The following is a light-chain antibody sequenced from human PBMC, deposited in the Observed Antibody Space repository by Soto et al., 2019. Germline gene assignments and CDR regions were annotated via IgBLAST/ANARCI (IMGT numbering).Light chain of an antibody. Sequence: DIQMTQSPSSLSASVGDRVTITCRASQSISSYLNWYQQKPGKAPKLLIYAASSLQSGVPSRFSGSGSGTEFTLTISSLQPDDFATYYCQHYNSYSEAFCQGTKVDI. CDR3: QHYNSYSEA. J-gene: IGKJ1*01. CDR1: QSISSY. V-gene: IGKV1-39*01. CDR2: AAS.